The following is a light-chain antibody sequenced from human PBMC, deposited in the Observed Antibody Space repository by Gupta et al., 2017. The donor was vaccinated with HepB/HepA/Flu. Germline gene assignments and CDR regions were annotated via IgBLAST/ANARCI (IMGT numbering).Light chain of an antibody. CDR1: KLGDKY. Sequence: SYELTQPPSVSVSPGPTTSISCSGDKLGDKYASWYQQKPGQSPVMVIYQDNKRPSGIPERFSGSNSGNTATLTISGTQAMDEADYYCQTWDTSTVVFGGGTKMTVL. CDR3: QTWDTSTVV. CDR2: QDN. V-gene: IGLV3-1*01. J-gene: IGLJ2*01.